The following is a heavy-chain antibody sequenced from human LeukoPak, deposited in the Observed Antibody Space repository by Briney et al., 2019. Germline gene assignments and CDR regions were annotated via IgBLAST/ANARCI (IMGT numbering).Heavy chain of an antibody. CDR3: ARGRARTYYYGMDV. Sequence: SETLSLTCAVYGESFSGYYWSWIRQPPGKGLEWIGEINHSGSTNYNPSLKSRVTISVDTSKNQFSLKLSSVTAADTAVYYCARGRARTYYYGMDVGGQGTTVTVSS. J-gene: IGHJ6*02. CDR1: GESFSGYY. V-gene: IGHV4-34*01. CDR2: INHSGST. D-gene: IGHD6-6*01.